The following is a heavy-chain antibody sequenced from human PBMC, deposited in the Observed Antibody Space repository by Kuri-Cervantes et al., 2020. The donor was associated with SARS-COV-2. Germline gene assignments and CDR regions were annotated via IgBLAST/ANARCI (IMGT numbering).Heavy chain of an antibody. CDR1: GFTFSSYS. V-gene: IGHV3-48*01. Sequence: GESLKISCAASGFTFSSYSMNWVRQAPGKGLEWVSYISSSSSTIYYADSVKGRFTISRDNSKNTLYLQMNSLRAEDTAVYYCTTLIDYWGQGALVTVSS. CDR2: ISSSSSTI. J-gene: IGHJ4*02. CDR3: TTLIDY.